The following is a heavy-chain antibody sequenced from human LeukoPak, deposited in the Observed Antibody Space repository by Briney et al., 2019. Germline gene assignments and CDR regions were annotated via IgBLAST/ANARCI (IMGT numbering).Heavy chain of an antibody. CDR2: ISYSGST. V-gene: IGHV4-61*01. CDR1: GGSVSSGSYY. Sequence: SETLSLTCTVSGGSVSSGSYYWTWIRQPPGKGLEWIGYISYSGSTNYNPSLKSRVTISVDTSKNQFSLNLSSVTAADTAVYYCARRGSGGRSFDIWGQGTMVTVPS. D-gene: IGHD2-15*01. CDR3: ARRGSGGRSFDI. J-gene: IGHJ3*02.